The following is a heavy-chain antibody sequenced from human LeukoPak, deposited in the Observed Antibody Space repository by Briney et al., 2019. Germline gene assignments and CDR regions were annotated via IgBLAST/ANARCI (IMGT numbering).Heavy chain of an antibody. CDR1: GGSISSSNW. CDR2: IYHSGST. V-gene: IGHV4-4*02. Sequence: SGTLSLTCAVSGGSISSSNWWSWVRQPPEKGLEWIGEIYHSGSTNYNPSLKSRGTVSVDKSKNQFSLNLTSVTAADTAVYYCARGGGYRFDYWGQGTLLTVSS. D-gene: IGHD4-23*01. CDR3: ARGGGYRFDY. J-gene: IGHJ4*02.